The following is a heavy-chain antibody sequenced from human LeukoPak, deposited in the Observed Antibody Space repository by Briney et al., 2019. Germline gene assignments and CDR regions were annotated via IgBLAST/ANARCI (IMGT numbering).Heavy chain of an antibody. CDR1: GFTVSSNY. CDR2: ISGSGGST. Sequence: GGSLRLSCAASGFTVSSNYMSWVRQAPGKGLEWVSAISGSGGSTYYADSVKGRFTISRDNSKNTLYLQMNSLRAEDTAVYYCAKVSGSSGYRFDAFDIWGQGTMVTVSS. V-gene: IGHV3-23*01. CDR3: AKVSGSSGYRFDAFDI. D-gene: IGHD3-22*01. J-gene: IGHJ3*02.